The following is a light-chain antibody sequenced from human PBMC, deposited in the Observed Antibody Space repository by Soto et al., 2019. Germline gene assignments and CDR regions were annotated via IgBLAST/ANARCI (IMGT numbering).Light chain of an antibody. V-gene: IGLV2-23*02. Sequence: QSALIQPASVSGSPGQSITISCTGTSSDVGSYNLVSWYQQYPGKAPKLMIYEVTKWPSGVSNRFSGSKSGNTASLTISGLQAEDEADYYCCSYADSGTYVFGTGTKLTVL. CDR1: SSDVGSYNL. CDR3: CSYADSGTYV. CDR2: EVT. J-gene: IGLJ1*01.